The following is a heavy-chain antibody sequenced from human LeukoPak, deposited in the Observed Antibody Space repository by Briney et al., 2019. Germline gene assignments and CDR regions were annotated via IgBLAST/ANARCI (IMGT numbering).Heavy chain of an antibody. J-gene: IGHJ4*02. CDR2: ISSSSSYI. Sequence: GGSLRLSCAASGFTFSSYSMNWVRQAPGKGLEWVSSISSSSSYIYYADSVKGRFTISRDNAKNSLYLQMNSLRAEDTAVYYCARFGGRVGIQLWSLYYFDYWGQGTLVTVSS. CDR3: ARFGGRVGIQLWSLYYFDY. CDR1: GFTFSSYS. V-gene: IGHV3-21*01. D-gene: IGHD5-18*01.